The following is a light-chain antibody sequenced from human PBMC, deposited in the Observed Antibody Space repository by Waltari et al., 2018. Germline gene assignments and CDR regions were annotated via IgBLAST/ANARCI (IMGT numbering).Light chain of an antibody. J-gene: IGLJ3*02. Sequence: QFALPQPPPVSGSPGQSVTIPCPGTTRDFGVLTYFPWYQQPPGRAPKLMIYDVTKRPSGVPDRFSGSKSGNTASLTISGLQAEDESDYFCCSYAGAYTWVFGGGTKVTVL. CDR3: CSYAGAYTWV. CDR1: TRDFGVLTY. V-gene: IGLV2-11*01. CDR2: DVT.